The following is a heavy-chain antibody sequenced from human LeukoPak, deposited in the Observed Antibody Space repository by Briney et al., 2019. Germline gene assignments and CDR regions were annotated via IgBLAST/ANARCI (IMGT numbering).Heavy chain of an antibody. CDR1: GGSMSSTKW. V-gene: IGHV4-4*02. CDR2: IYHSGST. Sequence: SETLSLTCAVSGGSMSSTKWWSWVRQPPGKGLEWIGEIYHSGSTNYNPSLKSRITISVDKSKNQVSLNLTSVTAAATAVYYCATSTVMNHNCFDYWAQGTLVTVSS. CDR3: ATSTVMNHNCFDY. D-gene: IGHD1-14*01. J-gene: IGHJ4*02.